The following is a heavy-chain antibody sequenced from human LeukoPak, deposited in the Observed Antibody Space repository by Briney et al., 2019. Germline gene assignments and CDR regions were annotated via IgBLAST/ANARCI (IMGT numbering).Heavy chain of an antibody. J-gene: IGHJ4*02. CDR2: IYYSGST. Sequence: SETLSLTCTVSGGSISSSSYYWGWIRQPPGKGLEWIGSIYYSGSTYYNPSLKSRVTISVDTSKNQFSLKLSSVSAADTAVYYCARRLAGTEDYWGQGTLVTVSS. V-gene: IGHV4-39*01. D-gene: IGHD6-13*01. CDR3: ARRLAGTEDY. CDR1: GGSISSSSYY.